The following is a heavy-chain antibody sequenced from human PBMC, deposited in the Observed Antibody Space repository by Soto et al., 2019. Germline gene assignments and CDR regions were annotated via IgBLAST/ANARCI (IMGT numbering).Heavy chain of an antibody. CDR3: ARDADTAMTAAKYGMDV. V-gene: IGHV3-21*01. D-gene: IGHD5-18*01. J-gene: IGHJ6*02. CDR1: GFTFSSYS. CDR2: ISSSSSYI. Sequence: GGSLRLSSAASGFTFSSYSMNWVRQAPGKGLEWVSSISSSSSYIYYADSVKGRFTISRDNAKNSLYLQMNSLRAEDTAVYYCARDADTAMTAAKYGMDVWGQGTTVTVSS.